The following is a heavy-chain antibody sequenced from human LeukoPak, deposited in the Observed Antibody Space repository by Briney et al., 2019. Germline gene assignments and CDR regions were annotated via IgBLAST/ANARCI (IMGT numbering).Heavy chain of an antibody. V-gene: IGHV3-30*02. J-gene: IGHJ4*02. CDR3: AKGVVPAAIPFDY. CDR1: GFTFTSYG. D-gene: IGHD2-2*01. Sequence: GGSLRLSCAASGFTFTSYGMHWVRQAPGKGLEWVAFIRYDGSNKYYADSVKGRFTISRDNSKNTLYLLMNSLRAEETAVYYCAKGVVPAAIPFDYWGQGTLVTVSS. CDR2: IRYDGSNK.